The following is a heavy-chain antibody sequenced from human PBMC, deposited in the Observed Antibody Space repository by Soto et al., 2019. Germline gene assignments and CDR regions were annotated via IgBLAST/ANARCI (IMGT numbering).Heavy chain of an antibody. Sequence: VGSLRLSCAASGFTFSSYAMSWVRQAPGKGLEWVSAISGSGGSTYYAASVKGRFTISRDNSKNTLYLQMNSLRAEDTAVYYCAKTDVRLYQLPRLNWFDPWGQGTLVTVSS. V-gene: IGHV3-23*01. CDR1: GFTFSSYA. CDR3: AKTDVRLYQLPRLNWFDP. CDR2: ISGSGGST. D-gene: IGHD2-2*01. J-gene: IGHJ5*02.